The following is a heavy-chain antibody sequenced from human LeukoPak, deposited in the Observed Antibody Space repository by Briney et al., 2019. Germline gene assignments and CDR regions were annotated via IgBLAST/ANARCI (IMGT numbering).Heavy chain of an antibody. CDR2: ITQDGSEK. J-gene: IGHJ4*02. V-gene: IGHV3-7*05. D-gene: IGHD6-19*01. CDR1: GFTFSTYR. CDR3: ARAGSWSFDY. Sequence: GGSLRLSCAVSGFTFSTYRMRRVRQAPGKGLEWVATITQDGSEKFYVDSVRGRFTISRDNPKNSLFLEMNSLRAEDTAVYYCARAGSWSFDYWGQGTLVTVSS.